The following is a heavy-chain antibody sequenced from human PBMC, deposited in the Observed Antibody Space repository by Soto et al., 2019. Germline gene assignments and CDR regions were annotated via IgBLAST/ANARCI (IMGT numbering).Heavy chain of an antibody. CDR3: ARGSPDRIMLYAIRRGWFDP. D-gene: IGHD2-8*01. V-gene: IGHV4-34*01. Sequence: TSETLSLTCAVYGGSFSGYYWSWIRQPPGKGLEWIGEINHSGSTNYNPSLKSRVTISVDTSKNQFSLKLSSVTAADTAVYYCARGSPDRIMLYAIRRGWFDPWGQGTLVTVSS. CDR1: GGSFSGYY. CDR2: INHSGST. J-gene: IGHJ5*02.